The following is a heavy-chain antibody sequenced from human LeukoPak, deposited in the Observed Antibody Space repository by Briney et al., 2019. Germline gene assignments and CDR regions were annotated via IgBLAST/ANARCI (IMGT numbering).Heavy chain of an antibody. CDR1: GFTFSSYE. Sequence: GGSLRLSCVASGFTFSSYEMNWVRQAPGKGLEWLSYITSSDSTTHYADSVKGRFTISRDNSKNTVYLQMNSLRAEDTAVYYCARILTGSYDYWGQGTLVTVSS. J-gene: IGHJ4*02. D-gene: IGHD3-9*01. V-gene: IGHV3-48*03. CDR2: ITSSDSTT. CDR3: ARILTGSYDY.